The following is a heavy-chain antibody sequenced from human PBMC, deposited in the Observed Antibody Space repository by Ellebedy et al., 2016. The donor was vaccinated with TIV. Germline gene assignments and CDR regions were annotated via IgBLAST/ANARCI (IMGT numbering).Heavy chain of an antibody. V-gene: IGHV3-15*01. J-gene: IGHJ4*02. Sequence: GGSLRLSCAASGFTFSNAWMNWVRQAPGKGLEWVGRIKSKTDGGAADYAAPVKGRFTISRDDSKNTLHLQMNSRKTEDTAVYFCTTVYRYNYDSVWGQGTLVTVSS. CDR2: IKSKTDGGAA. D-gene: IGHD5-18*01. CDR1: GFTFSNAW. CDR3: TTVYRYNYDSV.